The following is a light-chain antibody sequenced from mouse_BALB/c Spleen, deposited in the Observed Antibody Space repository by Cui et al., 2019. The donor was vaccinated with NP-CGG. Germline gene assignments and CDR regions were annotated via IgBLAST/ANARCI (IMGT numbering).Light chain of an antibody. Sequence: QADVTQESALTTSPGETVTLTCRSSTGAVTTSNYANWVQEKPDHLFTGLVGGTNNRVPGVPARFSDSLIGDKAALTITEAQTEDEAIYFCALWYSNHWVFGGGTKLTVL. J-gene: IGLJ1*01. CDR1: TGAVTTSNY. CDR2: GTN. CDR3: ALWYSNHWV. V-gene: IGLV1*01.